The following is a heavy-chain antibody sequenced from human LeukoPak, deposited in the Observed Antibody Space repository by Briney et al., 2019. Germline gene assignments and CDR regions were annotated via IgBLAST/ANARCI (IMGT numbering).Heavy chain of an antibody. V-gene: IGHV4-59*08. Sequence: SETLSLTCTVSGGSISSYYWSWIRQPPGKGLEWIGYISYSGSTNYDPSLKSRVTISVDTSKNQFSLKLSSVTAADTAVYYCARQRGTTAPLGYFQHWGQGTLVTVSS. CDR3: ARQRGTTAPLGYFQH. CDR1: GGSISSYY. D-gene: IGHD1-14*01. CDR2: ISYSGST. J-gene: IGHJ1*01.